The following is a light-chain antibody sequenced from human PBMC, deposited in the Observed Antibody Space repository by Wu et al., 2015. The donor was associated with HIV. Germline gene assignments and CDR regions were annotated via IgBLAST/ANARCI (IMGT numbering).Light chain of an antibody. CDR1: QSVSSSY. J-gene: IGKJ1*01. Sequence: EIVLTQSPGTLSLSPGERATLSCRASQSVSSSYLAWYQQKPGQAPRLLIYGASSRATGIPDRFSGSGSGTDFTLTISRLEPEDFAVYYCQQYGSSPQWTFGQGTKGGNET. CDR2: GAS. CDR3: QQYGSSPQWT. V-gene: IGKV3-20*01.